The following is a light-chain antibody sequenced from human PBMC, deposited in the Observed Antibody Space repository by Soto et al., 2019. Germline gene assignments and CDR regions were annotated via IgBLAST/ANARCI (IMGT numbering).Light chain of an antibody. CDR2: EVR. CDR3: TSYTSNTTWV. Sequence: QSALTQPAAVSGPPGQSITISCTGTSSDVGRYNYVSWYQQHPGKAPKLMIYEVRNRPSGVSNRFSASKSGNTASLTISGLQAEDEADYYCTSYTSNTTWVFGGGTSSPS. V-gene: IGLV2-14*01. CDR1: SSDVGRYNY. J-gene: IGLJ3*02.